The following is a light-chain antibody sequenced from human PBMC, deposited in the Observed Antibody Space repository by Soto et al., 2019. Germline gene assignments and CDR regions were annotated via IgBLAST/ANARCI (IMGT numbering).Light chain of an antibody. V-gene: IGLV2-14*03. CDR2: DVS. CDR1: SSDAGGNDY. Sequence: QSALTQPASVSGSPGQSITISCTGTSSDAGGNDYVSWYQHHAGKGPKLLIYDVSTRPSGVSNRFSGSKSGNTASLTISGLQAEDEADFYCSSSTTSGSLVFGTGTKLTVL. CDR3: SSSTTSGSLV. J-gene: IGLJ1*01.